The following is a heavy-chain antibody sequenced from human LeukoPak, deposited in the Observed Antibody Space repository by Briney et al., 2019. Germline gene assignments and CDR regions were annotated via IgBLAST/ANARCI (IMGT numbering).Heavy chain of an antibody. Sequence: SVKVSCKASGGTFSSYAISWVRQAPGQGLELMGGIIPIFGTANYAQKFQGRVTITADESTSTAYMELSSLRSEDTAVYYCARDRIQFSLSWFDPWGQGTLVTVSS. D-gene: IGHD5-18*01. V-gene: IGHV1-69*01. CDR3: ARDRIQFSLSWFDP. CDR2: IIPIFGTA. CDR1: GGTFSSYA. J-gene: IGHJ5*02.